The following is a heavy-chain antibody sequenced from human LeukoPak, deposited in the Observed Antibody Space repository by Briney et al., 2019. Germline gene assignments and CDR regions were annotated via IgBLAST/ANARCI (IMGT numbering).Heavy chain of an antibody. CDR1: GGTFSSYA. J-gene: IGHJ5*02. Sequence: GSSVKVSCKASGGTFSSYAISWVRQAPGQGLEWMGRIIPICGTANYAQKFQGRVTITTDESTSTAYMELSSLRSEDTAVYYCAIFPLFAAAGTGWFDPWGQGTLVTVSS. CDR2: IIPICGTA. D-gene: IGHD6-13*01. V-gene: IGHV1-69*05. CDR3: AIFPLFAAAGTGWFDP.